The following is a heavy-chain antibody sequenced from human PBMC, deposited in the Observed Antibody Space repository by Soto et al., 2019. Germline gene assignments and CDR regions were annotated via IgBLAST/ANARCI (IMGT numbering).Heavy chain of an antibody. CDR3: VRHLGKNPPDY. CDR2: IYWDDDK. V-gene: IGHV2-5*02. CDR1: GFSLSARGVG. Sequence: QITLKESGLTLVKPTQTLTLTCTFSGFSLSARGVGVGWIRQTPGKALEWLALIYWDDDKRYSPTVKSRVTIARDPPKQQVLLNLTHMDPVDSATYYRVRHLGKNPPDYWGQGTLVTVSS. D-gene: IGHD1-26*01. J-gene: IGHJ4*02.